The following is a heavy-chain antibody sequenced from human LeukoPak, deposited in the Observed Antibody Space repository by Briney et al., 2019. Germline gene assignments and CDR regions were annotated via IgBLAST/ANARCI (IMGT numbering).Heavy chain of an antibody. CDR1: GFTFSSCG. D-gene: IGHD6-13*01. CDR2: IWYDGSNK. Sequence: PGGSLRLSCAASGFTFSSCGMHWVRQAPGKGLEWVAVIWYDGSNKYYADSVKGRFTISRDNSKNTLYLQMNSLRAEDTAVYYCARDRGSSWYNWFDPWGQGTLVTVSS. CDR3: ARDRGSSWYNWFDP. V-gene: IGHV3-33*01. J-gene: IGHJ5*02.